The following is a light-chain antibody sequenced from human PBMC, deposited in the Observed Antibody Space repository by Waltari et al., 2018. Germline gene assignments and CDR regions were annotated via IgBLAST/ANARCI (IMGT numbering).Light chain of an antibody. V-gene: IGLV1-47*01. CDR1: SSNVGNHY. CDR2: KND. CDR3: ATWDDSLNSWV. J-gene: IGLJ3*02. Sequence: QPVLNLPPSASGTPGPVVSFSCSGSSSNVGNHYVYWYQPPPGTAPKPRSYKNDQRPSGVPDRFFGSKSGTSASLVISGLRSEDEGHYTCATWDDSLNSWVFGGGTKLTIL.